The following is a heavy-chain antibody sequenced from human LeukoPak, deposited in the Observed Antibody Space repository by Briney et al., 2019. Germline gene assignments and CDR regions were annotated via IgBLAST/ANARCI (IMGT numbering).Heavy chain of an antibody. J-gene: IGHJ6*03. CDR2: ISSSSSYI. D-gene: IGHD1-1*01. CDR3: ARAGTTRKLRYYYMDV. Sequence: GGSLRLSCAASRFTFSSYSMNWVRQAPGKGLEWVSSISSSSSYIYYADSVKGRFTISRDNAKNTLYLQMNSLRAEDTAVYYCARAGTTRKLRYYYMDVWGKGTTVTVSS. CDR1: RFTFSSYS. V-gene: IGHV3-21*01.